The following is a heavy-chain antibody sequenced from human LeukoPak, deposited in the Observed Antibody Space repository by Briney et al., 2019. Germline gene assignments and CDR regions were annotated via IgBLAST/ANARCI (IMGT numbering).Heavy chain of an antibody. CDR1: GGSFSGYY. Sequence: PSETLSLTCAVYGGSFSGYYWSWIRQPPGKGLEWIGEINHSGSTNYNPSLKSRVTISVDTSKNQFSLKLSSLTAADTAVYYCANLIAAAGHFDYWGQGTLVTVSS. J-gene: IGHJ4*02. CDR2: INHSGST. V-gene: IGHV4-34*01. CDR3: ANLIAAAGHFDY. D-gene: IGHD6-13*01.